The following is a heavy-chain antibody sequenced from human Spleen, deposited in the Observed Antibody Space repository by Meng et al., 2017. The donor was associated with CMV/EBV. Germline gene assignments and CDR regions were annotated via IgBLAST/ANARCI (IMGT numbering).Heavy chain of an antibody. D-gene: IGHD1-26*01. V-gene: IGHV3-11*04. CDR3: ARDSSAVHNWLDS. CDR2: ISSSGSIT. J-gene: IGHJ5*01. Sequence: GESLKISCAASGFTFTHYAMTWVRQAPGKGLEWVSYISSSGSITKYLDSVKGRFTISRDNAKNSLFLQMNSLRVEDTAVYYCARDSSAVHNWLDSWGQGTLVTVSS. CDR1: GFTFTHYA.